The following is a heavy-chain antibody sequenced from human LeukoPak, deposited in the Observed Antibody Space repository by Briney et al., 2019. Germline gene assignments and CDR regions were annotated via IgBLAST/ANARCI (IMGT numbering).Heavy chain of an antibody. CDR2: ISNGGNTI. D-gene: IGHD1-26*01. CDR3: ARDLELGY. Sequence: GGSLRLSCAASGFTFSDYYMSWIRQAPGKGLEWIAYISNGGNTIRYADSVKGRFTISRDDAKNSLFLQMNSLRAEDTAIYYCARDLELGYWGQGTLVTVSS. V-gene: IGHV3-11*01. J-gene: IGHJ4*02. CDR1: GFTFSDYY.